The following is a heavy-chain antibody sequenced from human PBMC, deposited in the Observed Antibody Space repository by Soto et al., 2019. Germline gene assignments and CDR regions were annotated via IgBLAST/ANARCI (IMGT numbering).Heavy chain of an antibody. CDR2: ISPYDGST. Sequence: QVQLVQSGAEVKEPGASLKVSCKASGFTFTNYFFHWVRQAPRQGLEWMVMISPYDGSTSYLQNLQGRVTLTSVTSTSTVYMELSSLRAEDTAVYYCARGDGRGSSGFYYYYGMDVWGHGTTVTVSS. D-gene: IGHD6-25*01. CDR1: GFTFTNYF. CDR3: ARGDGRGSSGFYYYYGMDV. J-gene: IGHJ6*02. V-gene: IGHV1-46*04.